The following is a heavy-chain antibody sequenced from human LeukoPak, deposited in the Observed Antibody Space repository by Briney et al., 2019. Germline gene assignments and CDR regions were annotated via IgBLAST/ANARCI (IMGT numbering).Heavy chain of an antibody. CDR3: ARGVSGSYLSGYYYYMDV. J-gene: IGHJ6*03. V-gene: IGHV4-38-2*02. CDR2: IYHSGST. Sequence: SETLSLTCNVSGYSISSGYYWAWIRQSPGKGLEWIGSIYHSGSTYYNPSLKSRVTISVDTSKNQFSLKLSSVTAADTAVYYCARGVSGSYLSGYYYYMDVWGKGTTVTVSS. CDR1: GYSISSGYY. D-gene: IGHD1-26*01.